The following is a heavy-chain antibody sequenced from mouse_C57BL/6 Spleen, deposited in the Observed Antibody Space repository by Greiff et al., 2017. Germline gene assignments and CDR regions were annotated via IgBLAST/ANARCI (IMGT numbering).Heavy chain of an antibody. CDR1: GFTFSDYG. D-gene: IGHD2-1*01. Sequence: EVHLVESGGGLVKPGGSLKLSCAASGFTFSDYGMHWVRQAPEKGLEWVAYISRGSSTIYYADTVKGRFTISRDNAKNTLFLQMTSLRSEDTAMYYCARPFYYGNYIDYWGQGTTLTVSS. CDR3: ARPFYYGNYIDY. V-gene: IGHV5-17*01. CDR2: ISRGSSTI. J-gene: IGHJ2*01.